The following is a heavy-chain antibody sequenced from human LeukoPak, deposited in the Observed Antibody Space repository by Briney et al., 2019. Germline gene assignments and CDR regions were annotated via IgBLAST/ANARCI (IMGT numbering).Heavy chain of an antibody. V-gene: IGHV4-34*01. CDR2: INHSGST. D-gene: IGHD3-10*01. Sequence: SETLSLTCAVYGGSFSGYYWSWIRQPPGKGLEWIGEINHSGSTNYNPSLKSRVTISVDTSKNQFSLKLSSVTAADTAVYYCARGRGLGYYYGSGSYYFDYWGQGTLVTVSS. CDR3: ARGRGLGYYYGSGSYYFDY. J-gene: IGHJ4*02. CDR1: GGSFSGYY.